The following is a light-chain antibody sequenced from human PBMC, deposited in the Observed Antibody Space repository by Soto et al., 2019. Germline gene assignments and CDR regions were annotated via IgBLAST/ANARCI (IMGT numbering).Light chain of an antibody. CDR3: GSYAGSNIWV. V-gene: IGLV2-8*01. CDR1: SSDVGSYSY. J-gene: IGLJ2*01. CDR2: EVS. Sequence: QSVLTQPPSASGSPGQSVTISCTGTSSDVGSYSYVSWYQQYPDKAPKLMIYEVSKRPSGVPDRFSGSKSGNTASLTVSGLQAEDEAYYYCGSYAGSNIWVFGGGTKLTVL.